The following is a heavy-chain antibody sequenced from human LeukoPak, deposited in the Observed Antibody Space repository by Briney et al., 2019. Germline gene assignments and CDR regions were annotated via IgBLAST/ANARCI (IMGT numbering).Heavy chain of an antibody. CDR1: GFSFDLYA. V-gene: IGHV3-21*01. CDR3: ARERSYYDSSGYYWVYYYYYGMDV. D-gene: IGHD3-22*01. Sequence: PGGSLRLSCAASGFSFDLYAVTWVRQAPGKGLEWVSTISGSGDDTYFADSVKGRFTISRDNAKNSLYLQMNSLRAEDTAVYYCARERSYYDSSGYYWVYYYYYGMDVWGQGTTVTVSS. J-gene: IGHJ6*02. CDR2: ISGSGDDT.